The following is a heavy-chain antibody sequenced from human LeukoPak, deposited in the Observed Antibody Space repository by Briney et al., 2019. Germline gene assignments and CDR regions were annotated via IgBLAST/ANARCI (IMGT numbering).Heavy chain of an antibody. D-gene: IGHD6-6*01. V-gene: IGHV4-34*01. J-gene: IGHJ6*02. Sequence: PSETLSLTCAVYGGSFSGHYWSWIRQPPGKGLEWIGEINHSGSTNYNPSLKSRVTISVDTSKNQFSLKLSSVTAADTAVYYCARGHDGLIAARQRDYYYYGMDVWGQGTTVTVSS. CDR1: GGSFSGHY. CDR3: ARGHDGLIAARQRDYYYYGMDV. CDR2: INHSGST.